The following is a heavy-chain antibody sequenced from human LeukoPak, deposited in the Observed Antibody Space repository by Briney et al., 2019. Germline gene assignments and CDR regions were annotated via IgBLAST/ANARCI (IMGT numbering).Heavy chain of an antibody. Sequence: GGSLRLSCAASGLTFSSYGMHWVRQAPGKGLEWVAVIWYDGSNKYYADSVKGRFTISRDNSKNTLYLQMNSLRAEDTAVYYCARVKQQLGTYYFDYWGQGTLVTVSS. V-gene: IGHV3-33*01. CDR1: GLTFSSYG. CDR3: ARVKQQLGTYYFDY. CDR2: IWYDGSNK. J-gene: IGHJ4*02. D-gene: IGHD6-13*01.